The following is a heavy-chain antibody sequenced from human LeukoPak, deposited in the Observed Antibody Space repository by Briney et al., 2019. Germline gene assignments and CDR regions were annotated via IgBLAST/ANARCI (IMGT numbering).Heavy chain of an antibody. Sequence: SETLSLTCAVYGGSFSGYYWSWIRQPPGKGLEWIGEINHSGSTNYNPSLKSRVTISVDTSKNQFSLKLSSVTAADTAEYYCARHDDFWSGLDYWGQGTLVTVSS. J-gene: IGHJ4*02. CDR3: ARHDDFWSGLDY. CDR1: GGSFSGYY. CDR2: INHSGST. V-gene: IGHV4-34*01. D-gene: IGHD3-3*01.